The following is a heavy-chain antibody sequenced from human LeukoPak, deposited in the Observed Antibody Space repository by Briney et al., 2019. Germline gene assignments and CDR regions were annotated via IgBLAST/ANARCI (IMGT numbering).Heavy chain of an antibody. CDR1: GYTFTSYG. CDR2: ISAYNGNT. J-gene: IGHJ6*03. D-gene: IGHD5-18*01. Sequence: ASVKVSCKASGYTFTSYGISWVRQAPGQGLEWMGWISAYNGNTNHAQKLQGRVTMTTDTSTSTAYMELRSLRSDDTAVYYCARGGRGYSYGYYYYYMDVWGKGTTVTVSS. V-gene: IGHV1-18*01. CDR3: ARGGRGYSYGYYYYYMDV.